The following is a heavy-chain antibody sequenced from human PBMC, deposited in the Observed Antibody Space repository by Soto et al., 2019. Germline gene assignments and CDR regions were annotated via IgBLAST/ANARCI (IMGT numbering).Heavy chain of an antibody. V-gene: IGHV3-33*01. D-gene: IGHD6-13*01. J-gene: IGHJ4*02. Sequence: QVQLVESGGGVVQPGGSLRVSCAASGFNFRNHGMHWVRQAPGKGLEWVDVICDDGSSQYYADSVKGRFTISRDNRENTLYLQMKSLKSDATAIYYCVRGLGQQACSFEYWGECTVVTVSS. CDR2: ICDDGSSQ. CDR3: VRGLGQQACSFEY. CDR1: GFNFRNHG.